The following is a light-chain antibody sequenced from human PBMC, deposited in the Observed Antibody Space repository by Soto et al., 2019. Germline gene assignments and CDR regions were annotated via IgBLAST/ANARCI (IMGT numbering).Light chain of an antibody. J-gene: IGKJ2*01. CDR1: QSVSRNN. CDR2: GAS. CDR3: QQYDRPPYS. Sequence: EIVVTQSPGTLSLSPGERGTLSCRASQSVSRNNLAWYQQRPGQPPRLFIYGASSRAPGIPDRFSGSGSGTDFTLTISRLEPVDSAVYFCQQYDRPPYSFGQGTKLEIK. V-gene: IGKV3-20*01.